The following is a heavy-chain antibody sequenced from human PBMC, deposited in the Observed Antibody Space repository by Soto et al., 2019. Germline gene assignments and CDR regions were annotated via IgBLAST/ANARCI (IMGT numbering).Heavy chain of an antibody. V-gene: IGHV4-34*01. Sequence: QVQLQQWGAGLVKPSETLSLSCAVYGQSFSGHSWAWIRQPQGKGLEWIGEINESGSTYYNPSLKSRVNIPTDTSKNQFSLKLSSVSAADTAAYFCARGSGIVALPGELEDVKYDYWGQGTLVNVSS. CDR1: GQSFSGHS. CDR3: ARGSGIVALPGELEDVKYDY. J-gene: IGHJ4*02. D-gene: IGHD1-1*01. CDR2: INESGST.